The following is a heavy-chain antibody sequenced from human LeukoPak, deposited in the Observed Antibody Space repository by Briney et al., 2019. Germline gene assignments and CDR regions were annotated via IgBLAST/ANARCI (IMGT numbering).Heavy chain of an antibody. V-gene: IGHV3-21*01. CDR1: GFTFSSYS. Sequence: GSLRLSCAASGFTFSSYSMNWVRQASGKGLEWVSSISSSSSYIYYADSVKGRFTISRDNAKNSLYLQMNSLRAEDTAVYYCASGLWSGYPTYYFDYWGQGTLVTVSS. J-gene: IGHJ4*02. CDR3: ASGLWSGYPTYYFDY. CDR2: ISSSSSYI. D-gene: IGHD3-3*01.